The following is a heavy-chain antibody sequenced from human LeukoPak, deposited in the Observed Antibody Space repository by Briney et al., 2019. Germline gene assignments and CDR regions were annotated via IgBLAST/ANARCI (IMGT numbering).Heavy chain of an antibody. CDR1: GFTFSSYV. CDR3: ANRVGTYRDFDR. V-gene: IGHV3-23*01. Sequence: GGSLRPSCAASGFTFSSYVMKWARQAPGKGLEWVSSITNGGVTTAYADSVKGRFPISRNNSKNTLYLQMNNLRVEDTAAYYCANRVGTYRDFDRCGQGAMVTVSS. D-gene: IGHD3-10*01. CDR2: ITNGGVTT. J-gene: IGHJ3*02.